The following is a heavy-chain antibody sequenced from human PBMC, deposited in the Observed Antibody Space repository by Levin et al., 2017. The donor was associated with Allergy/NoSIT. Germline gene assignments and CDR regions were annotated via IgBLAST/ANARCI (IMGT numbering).Heavy chain of an antibody. CDR3: ARDMYTTGWAYYYAMDV. J-gene: IGHJ6*02. D-gene: IGHD5/OR15-5a*01. V-gene: IGHV3-48*02. Sequence: GGSLRLSCVASGFTFSSYSMNWVRQAPGKGLEWISYIDSATTAIYYADSVKGRFTISRDNAQNSLYLQMNSLRDEDMAVYYCARDMYTTGWAYYYAMDVWGQGTSVAVSS. CDR2: IDSATTAI. CDR1: GFTFSSYS.